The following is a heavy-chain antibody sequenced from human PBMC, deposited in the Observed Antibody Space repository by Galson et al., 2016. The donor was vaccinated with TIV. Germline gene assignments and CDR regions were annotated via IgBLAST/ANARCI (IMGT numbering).Heavy chain of an antibody. V-gene: IGHV3-64*01. J-gene: IGHJ4*02. CDR2: INTNGQTT. D-gene: IGHD3/OR15-3a*01. CDR3: AREGLARKTWLDY. CDR1: DFTFNSYV. Sequence: SLRLSCAASDFTFNSYVMHWVRQAPGKGLEYVSGINTNGQTTCYSNSVRGRFTISRDNSKNTIYLQMGSLSAEDMGVYYCAREGLARKTWLDYWGQGALVTVSS.